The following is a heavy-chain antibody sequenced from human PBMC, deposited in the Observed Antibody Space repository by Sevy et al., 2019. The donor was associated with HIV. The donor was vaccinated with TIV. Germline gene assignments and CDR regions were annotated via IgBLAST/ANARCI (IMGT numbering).Heavy chain of an antibody. J-gene: IGHJ6*02. CDR1: GYTLTDYY. CDR3: ARVVEPAGIDPYYYGVDV. D-gene: IGHD2-2*02. V-gene: IGHV1-2*02. CDR2: INPKSGGT. Sequence: ASVKVSCKASGYTLTDYYIHWVRQAPGQGLEWMGWINPKSGGTNYAQKFHGRVTMTRDTSISTAYMDLSRLRSDDTAVYYCARVVEPAGIDPYYYGVDVWGPGATVTVSS.